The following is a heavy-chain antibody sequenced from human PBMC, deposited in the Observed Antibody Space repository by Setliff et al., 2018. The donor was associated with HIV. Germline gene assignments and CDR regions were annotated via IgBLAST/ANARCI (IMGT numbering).Heavy chain of an antibody. D-gene: IGHD3-9*01. CDR1: GGTFSSYT. CDR2: IIPILDIR. CDR3: ARVEGSLRGYFDWTYYFDY. Sequence: SVKVSCKASGGTFSSYTISWVRQAPGQGLEWMGRIIPILDIRSYAQKFQGRVTITADESTSTAYMELSSLRSDDTAVYYCARVEGSLRGYFDWTYYFDYWGQGTLVTVSS. J-gene: IGHJ4*02. V-gene: IGHV1-69*02.